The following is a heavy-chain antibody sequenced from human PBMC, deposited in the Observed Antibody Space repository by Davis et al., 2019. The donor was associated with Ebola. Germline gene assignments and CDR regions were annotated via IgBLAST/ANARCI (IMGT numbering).Heavy chain of an antibody. Sequence: SETLSLTCAVYGGSFSGYYWGWIRQPPRKGLEWIGSIYYSGITYYNPSLKSRVTISVDTSKNQFSLKLSSVTAADTAVYYCARAVYDSSGYRLDYWGQGTLVTVSS. CDR3: ARAVYDSSGYRLDY. CDR2: IYYSGIT. CDR1: GGSFSGYY. J-gene: IGHJ4*02. V-gene: IGHV4-34*01. D-gene: IGHD3-22*01.